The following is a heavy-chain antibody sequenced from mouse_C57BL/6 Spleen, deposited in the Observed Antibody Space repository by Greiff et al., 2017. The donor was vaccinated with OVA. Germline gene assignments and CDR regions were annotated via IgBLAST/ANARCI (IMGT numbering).Heavy chain of an antibody. CDR1: GYAFTNYL. Sequence: VQLVESGAELVRPGTSVKVSCKASGYAFTNYLIEWVKQRPGQGLEWIGVINPGSGGTNYNEKFKGKATLTADKSSSTAYMQLSSLTSEDSAVYFCARQGFITTVVDYWGQGTTLTVSS. D-gene: IGHD1-1*01. V-gene: IGHV1-54*01. J-gene: IGHJ2*01. CDR3: ARQGFITTVVDY. CDR2: INPGSGGT.